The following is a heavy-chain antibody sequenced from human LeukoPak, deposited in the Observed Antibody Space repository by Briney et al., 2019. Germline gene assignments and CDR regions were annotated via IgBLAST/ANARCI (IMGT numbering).Heavy chain of an antibody. D-gene: IGHD4-11*01. V-gene: IGHV1-18*04. CDR2: LSTYFGVT. CDR3: ARDSDYSGNGNGDWLDP. Sequence: SLNVSFKVSGFRCTSFGVGWVREAPGPGLGRMRWLSTYFGVTHFAEKFEDRVTMTIDISTATAYMELRNLRYDDSAIYYCARDSDYSGNGNGDWLDPWGQGTVVTVSS. J-gene: IGHJ5*02. CDR1: GFRCTSFG.